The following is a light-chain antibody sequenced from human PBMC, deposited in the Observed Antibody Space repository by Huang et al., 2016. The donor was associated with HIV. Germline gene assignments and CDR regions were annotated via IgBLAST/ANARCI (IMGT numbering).Light chain of an antibody. CDR2: DTS. CDR3: QQRSNWPPGWT. Sequence: EIVLTQSPATLSLSPGERATLSCRASQSVSSYLAWYQQKPGQAPRLLISDTSNRATGIPARFRGSGYGTDFTLTISSLEPEDFAVYYCQQRSNWPPGWTFGQGTKVEIK. J-gene: IGKJ1*01. V-gene: IGKV3-11*01. CDR1: QSVSSY.